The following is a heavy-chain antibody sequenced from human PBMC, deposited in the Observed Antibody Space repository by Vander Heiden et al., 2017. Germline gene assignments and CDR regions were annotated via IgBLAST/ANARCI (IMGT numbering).Heavy chain of an antibody. V-gene: IGHV3-30*03. J-gene: IGHJ4*02. CDR2: ISYDGSNK. Sequence: QVQLVESGGGVVQPGRSLRLSCAASGFTFSSYGMHWVRQAPGKGLEWVAVISYDGSNKYYADSVKDRFTISRDNSKNTLYLQMNSLRAEDTAVYYCASRAGGLYSSSWYGGLSGDYWGQGTLVTVSS. CDR1: GFTFSSYG. CDR3: ASRAGGLYSSSWYGGLSGDY. D-gene: IGHD6-13*01.